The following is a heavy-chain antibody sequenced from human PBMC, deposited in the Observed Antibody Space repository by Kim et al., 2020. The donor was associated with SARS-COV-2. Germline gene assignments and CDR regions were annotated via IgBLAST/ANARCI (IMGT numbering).Heavy chain of an antibody. CDR1: GDRVSSNSAA. J-gene: IGHJ4*02. CDR3: AREDYVGDSRGFDY. V-gene: IGHV6-1*01. Sequence: SQTLSLTCAISGDRVSSNSAAWNWVRQSPSRGLEWLGRTFYRSKRYNEYASSVKSRITINPDTSKNQFSLQLNSVTPEDTALYYCAREDYVGDSRGFDYWGQGTLVTVSS. D-gene: IGHD2-21*02. CDR2: TFYRSKRYN.